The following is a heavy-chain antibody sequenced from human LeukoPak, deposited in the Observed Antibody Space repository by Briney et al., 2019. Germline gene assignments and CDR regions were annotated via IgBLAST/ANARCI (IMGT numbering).Heavy chain of an antibody. D-gene: IGHD3-22*01. J-gene: IGHJ4*02. CDR3: ARVRDNYYISSFSALDF. CDR2: IWYDGGNI. V-gene: IGHV3-33*01. Sequence: GRSLRLSCAASGFTFRSYGMHWVRQAPGRGLEWRAVIWYDGGNIYYADSVKGRFAISRDNSKNTLYLLLNSLRAEDTAVYYCARVRDNYYISSFSALDFWGQGTLVTVSS. CDR1: GFTFRSYG.